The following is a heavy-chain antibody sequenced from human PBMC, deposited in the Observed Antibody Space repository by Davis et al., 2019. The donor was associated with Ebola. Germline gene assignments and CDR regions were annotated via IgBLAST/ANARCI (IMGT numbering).Heavy chain of an antibody. CDR3: ARDTDERDIVVVPAAI. CDR2: ISSSSSYI. J-gene: IGHJ4*02. CDR1: GFTFSSYS. D-gene: IGHD2-2*01. Sequence: GESLKISCAASGFTFSSYSMNWVRQAPGTGLEWVSSISSSSSYIYYADSVKGRFTISRDNAKNSLYLQMNSLRAEDTAVYYCARDTDERDIVVVPAAIWGQGTLVTVSS. V-gene: IGHV3-21*01.